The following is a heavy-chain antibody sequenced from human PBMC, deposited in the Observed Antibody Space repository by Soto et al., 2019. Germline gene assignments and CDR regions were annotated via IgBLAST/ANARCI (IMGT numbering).Heavy chain of an antibody. CDR2: ISGSDDST. CDR1: GFTFSSYA. CDR3: AKRSSSSTFDY. V-gene: IGHV3-23*01. D-gene: IGHD6-6*01. Sequence: EVQLLESGGGLVQPGESLRLSCAASGFTFSSYAMSWVRQAPGKGLEWVSVISGSDDSTYYADSVKGRFTISRDNSKNTLYLQMNCLRAEDPAVYYCAKRSSSSTFDYWGQGTLVTVSS. J-gene: IGHJ4*02.